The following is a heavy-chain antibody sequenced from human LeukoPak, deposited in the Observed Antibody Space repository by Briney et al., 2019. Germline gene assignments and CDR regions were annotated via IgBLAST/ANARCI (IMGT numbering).Heavy chain of an antibody. Sequence: SETLSLTCAVSGGSISSGGYSWSWIRQPPGKGLEWIGYIYHSGSTYYNPSLKSRVTISVDRSKNQFSLKLSPVTAADTAVYYCARNFNYYDSSGYSYDHDAFDIWGQGTMVTVSS. CDR1: GGSISSGGYS. J-gene: IGHJ3*02. V-gene: IGHV4-30-2*01. CDR3: ARNFNYYDSSGYSYDHDAFDI. D-gene: IGHD3-22*01. CDR2: IYHSGST.